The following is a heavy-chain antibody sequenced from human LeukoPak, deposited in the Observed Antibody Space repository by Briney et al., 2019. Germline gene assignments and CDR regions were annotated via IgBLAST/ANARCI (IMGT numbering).Heavy chain of an antibody. Sequence: GGSLRLSCAASGFTFSSYSMNWVRQAPGKGLEWVSYISSSSSTIYYADSVKGRFTISRDNAENSLYLQMNSLRVEDTAFYYCARDLAYSRLDYWGQGMLVTVSS. D-gene: IGHD5-18*01. CDR2: ISSSSSTI. V-gene: IGHV3-48*04. J-gene: IGHJ4*02. CDR1: GFTFSSYS. CDR3: ARDLAYSRLDY.